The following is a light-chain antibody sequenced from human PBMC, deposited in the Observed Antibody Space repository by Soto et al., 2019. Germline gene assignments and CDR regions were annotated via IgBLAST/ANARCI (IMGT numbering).Light chain of an antibody. CDR1: SGSVSSRYY. J-gene: IGLJ2*01. CDR3: VLYMKGDIRV. V-gene: IGLV8-61*01. Sequence: QTVVTQEASLSVSPGGTVTLTCGLTSGSVSSRYYPSWYRQDPGQTPRALIYSGDIRSSGVPDRFSGSILGSKAALTITGAEADDESVYYCVLYMKGDIRVFGGGTKVTVL. CDR2: SGD.